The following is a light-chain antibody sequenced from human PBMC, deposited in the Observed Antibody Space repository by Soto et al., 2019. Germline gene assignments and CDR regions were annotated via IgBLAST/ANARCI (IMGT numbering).Light chain of an antibody. J-gene: IGKJ2*01. CDR1: QSLSSSF. Sequence: EIVLTQSPATLSLSPGERATLSCGASQSLSSSFLAWYQQKPGLAPRLLIYDASSRATGIPYRFSGSGSGTDFTLTISRLEPEDFAVYYCQQYGTSPYTFGQGTKLEIK. CDR2: DAS. V-gene: IGKV3D-20*01. CDR3: QQYGTSPYT.